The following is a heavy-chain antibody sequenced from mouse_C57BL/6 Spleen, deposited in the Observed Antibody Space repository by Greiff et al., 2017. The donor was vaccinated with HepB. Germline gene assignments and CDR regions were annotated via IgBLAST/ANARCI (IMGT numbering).Heavy chain of an antibody. Sequence: QVQLQQSGAELARPGASVKLSCKASGYTFTSYGISWVKQRTGQGLEWIGEIYPRSGNTYYNEKVKGKATLTADKSSSTAYMELRSLTSEDSAVYFCALITTVVARGAYWGQGTLVTVSA. CDR1: GYTFTSYG. J-gene: IGHJ3*01. D-gene: IGHD1-1*01. CDR3: ALITTVVARGAY. V-gene: IGHV1-81*01. CDR2: IYPRSGNT.